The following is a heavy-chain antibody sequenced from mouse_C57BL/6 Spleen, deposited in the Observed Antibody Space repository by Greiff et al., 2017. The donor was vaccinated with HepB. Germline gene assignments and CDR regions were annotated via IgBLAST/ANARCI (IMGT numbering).Heavy chain of an antibody. Sequence: EVQLVESGPGMVKPSQSLSLTCTVTGYSITSGYDWHWIRHFPGNKLEWMGYISYSGSTNYNPSLKSRISITHDTSKNHFFLKLNSVTTEDTATYYCARRGNYFSWFAYWGQGTLVTVSA. V-gene: IGHV3-1*01. CDR2: ISYSGST. CDR1: GYSITSGYD. CDR3: ARRGNYFSWFAY. J-gene: IGHJ3*01. D-gene: IGHD2-1*01.